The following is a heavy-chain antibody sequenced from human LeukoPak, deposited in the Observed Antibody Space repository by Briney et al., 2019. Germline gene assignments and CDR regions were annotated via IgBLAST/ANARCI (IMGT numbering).Heavy chain of an antibody. V-gene: IGHV3-30*02. Sequence: GGSLRLSCAASGFTFSSYGMHWVRQAPGKGLEWVAFIQYDGSNKYYADSVKGRFTISRDNSKNTLYLQMNSLRAEDTAVYYCAELGITMIGGVWGKGTTVTISS. CDR1: GFTFSSYG. CDR3: AELGITMIGGV. D-gene: IGHD3-10*02. CDR2: IQYDGSNK. J-gene: IGHJ6*04.